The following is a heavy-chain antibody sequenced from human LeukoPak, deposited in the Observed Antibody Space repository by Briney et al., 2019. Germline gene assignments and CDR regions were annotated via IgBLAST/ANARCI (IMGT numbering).Heavy chain of an antibody. Sequence: ASVKVSCKASGYTFTGYFIHWVRQAPGQGLEWMGWINPTSGATKYAQKFQGRVTVTRDTSISTAYMEVSRLRSDDTAVYYCARGTYYYDSSGDAFDIWGQGTMVTVSS. J-gene: IGHJ3*02. D-gene: IGHD3-22*01. CDR3: ARGTYYYDSSGDAFDI. CDR1: GYTFTGYF. CDR2: INPTSGAT. V-gene: IGHV1-2*02.